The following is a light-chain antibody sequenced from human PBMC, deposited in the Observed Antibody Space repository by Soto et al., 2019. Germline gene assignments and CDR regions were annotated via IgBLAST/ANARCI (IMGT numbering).Light chain of an antibody. CDR3: QQDGSSPQT. V-gene: IGKV3-20*01. Sequence: EIVLTQSPGTLSLSPGERATLSCRASQSVSSSYLAWYQQKPGQAPRLLIYGASIRATGIPDRFSGSGSGTDFTLTISRLEPEDFAGYYCQQDGSSPQTFGQGTKVEIK. J-gene: IGKJ1*01. CDR2: GAS. CDR1: QSVSSSY.